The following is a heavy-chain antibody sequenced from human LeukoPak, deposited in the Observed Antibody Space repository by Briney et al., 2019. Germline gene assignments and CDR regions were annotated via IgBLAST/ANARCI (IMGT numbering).Heavy chain of an antibody. Sequence: QTGGSLRLSCAASGFTFSNYGMSWVRQAPGKGLEWVAFIRYDGSNKYYADSVKGRFTISRDNSKNTLYLQMNSLRAEDTAVYYCAKDRPPYCGGDCSNFDYWGQGTLVTVSS. CDR1: GFTFSNYG. V-gene: IGHV3-30*02. CDR3: AKDRPPYCGGDCSNFDY. J-gene: IGHJ4*02. D-gene: IGHD2-21*02. CDR2: IRYDGSNK.